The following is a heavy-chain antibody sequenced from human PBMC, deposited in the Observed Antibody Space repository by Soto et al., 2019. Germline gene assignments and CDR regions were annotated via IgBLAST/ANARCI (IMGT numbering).Heavy chain of an antibody. D-gene: IGHD3-9*01. Sequence: PSETLSLTCSVSGGSISSSNYYWGWIRQPPGKGLELIGSISYSGSTYYNPSLKSRVTISVDTSKNQFSLKLSSVTAADTAVYYCARDLTYFDILTGYERYYGMDVWGQGTTVTVSS. V-gene: IGHV4-39*07. J-gene: IGHJ6*02. CDR2: ISYSGST. CDR3: ARDLTYFDILTGYERYYGMDV. CDR1: GGSISSSNYY.